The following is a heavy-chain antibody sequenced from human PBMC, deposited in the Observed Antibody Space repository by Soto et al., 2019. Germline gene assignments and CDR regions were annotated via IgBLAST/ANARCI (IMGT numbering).Heavy chain of an antibody. CDR3: ARASAIAAAGISWFDP. V-gene: IGHV3-74*01. D-gene: IGHD6-13*01. J-gene: IGHJ5*02. Sequence: EVQLVESGGGLVQPGGSLRLSCAASGFTFSSYWMHWVRQAPGKGLVWVSRINSDGSSTSYADSVKGRFTISRDNAKNTPYLQMNSLRAEDTAVYYCARASAIAAAGISWFDPWGQGTLVTVSS. CDR1: GFTFSSYW. CDR2: INSDGSST.